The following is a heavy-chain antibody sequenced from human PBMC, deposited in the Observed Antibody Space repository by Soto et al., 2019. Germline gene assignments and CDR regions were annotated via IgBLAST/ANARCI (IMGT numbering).Heavy chain of an antibody. CDR2: IYYSGST. J-gene: IGHJ5*02. CDR3: ARGRSNYGDYVLVWFDP. Sequence: PSETLSLTCTVSGGSISSGGYYWSWIRRHPGKGLEWIGYIYYSGSTYYNPSLKSRVTISVDTSKNQFSLKLSSVTAADTAVYYCARGRSNYGDYVLVWFDPWGQGTLVTVSS. D-gene: IGHD4-17*01. V-gene: IGHV4-31*03. CDR1: GGSISSGGYY.